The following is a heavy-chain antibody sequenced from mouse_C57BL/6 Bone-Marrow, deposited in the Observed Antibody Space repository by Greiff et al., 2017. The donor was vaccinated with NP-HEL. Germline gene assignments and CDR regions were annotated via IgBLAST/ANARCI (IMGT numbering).Heavy chain of an antibody. J-gene: IGHJ1*03. CDR1: GYTFTSYW. D-gene: IGHD2-4*01. CDR2: IYPGNSDT. Sequence: VQLQQSGTVLARPGASVKMSCKTSGYTFTSYWMHWVKQRPGQGLEWIGAIYPGNSDTSYNQKFKGKAKLTAVTSASTAYMELSSLTNEDSAVYYCTRSFDYEDWYFDVWGTGTTVTVSS. CDR3: TRSFDYEDWYFDV. V-gene: IGHV1-5*01.